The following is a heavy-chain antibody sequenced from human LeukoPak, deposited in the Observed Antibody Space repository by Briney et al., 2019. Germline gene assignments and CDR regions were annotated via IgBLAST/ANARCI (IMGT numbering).Heavy chain of an antibody. CDR2: INNDGSST. Sequence: GGSLRLSRAASGFTFSSYSMNWVRQAPGKVLEWASRINNDGSSTSYADSVKGRFTISRENAKNTLYLQMNSLRAEDTAVYYCARGVGATDFDYWGQGPRSPSPQ. V-gene: IGHV3-74*01. CDR3: ARGVGATDFDY. CDR1: GFTFSSYS. J-gene: IGHJ4*02. D-gene: IGHD1-26*01.